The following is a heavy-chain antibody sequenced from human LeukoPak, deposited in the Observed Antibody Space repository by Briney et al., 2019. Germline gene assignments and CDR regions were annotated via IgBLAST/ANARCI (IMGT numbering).Heavy chain of an antibody. D-gene: IGHD6-19*01. Sequence: PSETLSLTCTVSGGSISSGSYYWSWVRQPAGKGLEWIGRIYTSGSTDYNPSLKSRVTISVDTSKNQFSLKLSSVTAADTAVYYCAIAVAAAPPSYYYYYYMDVWGKGTTVTVSS. CDR1: GGSISSGSYY. CDR3: AIAVAAAPPSYYYYYYMDV. CDR2: IYTSGST. V-gene: IGHV4-61*02. J-gene: IGHJ6*03.